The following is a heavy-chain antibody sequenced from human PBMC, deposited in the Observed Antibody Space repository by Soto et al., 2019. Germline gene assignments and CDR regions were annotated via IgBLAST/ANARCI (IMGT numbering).Heavy chain of an antibody. CDR2: IIPIFGTA. J-gene: IGHJ6*02. D-gene: IGHD2-15*01. CDR1: GGTFSSYA. V-gene: IGHV1-69*01. Sequence: QVQLVQSGAEVKKPGSSVKVSCKAPGGTFSSYAISWVRQAPGQGLEWMGGIIPIFGTAKYAQKFQGRVTINADETTSTGYMELSSLRSEDPAVYYCARSQGGSSSLDIYYYYYYGMDVWGQGTTVPVSS. CDR3: ARSQGGSSSLDIYYYYYYGMDV.